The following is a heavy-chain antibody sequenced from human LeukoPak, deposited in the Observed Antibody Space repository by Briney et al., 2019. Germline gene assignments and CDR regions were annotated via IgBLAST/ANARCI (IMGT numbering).Heavy chain of an antibody. D-gene: IGHD5-12*01. CDR3: VRDGDAYDFDL. J-gene: IGHJ4*02. V-gene: IGHV3-74*01. CDR2: IKSDGSWT. Sequence: GGSLRLSCAASGFSIRGYWMHWVRQAPGKGLMWVSRIKSDGSWTNYANSVRGRFTISRDNAKNTLFLQMVGLRAEDTAIYYCVRDGDAYDFDLWGQGILVTVSS. CDR1: GFSIRGYW.